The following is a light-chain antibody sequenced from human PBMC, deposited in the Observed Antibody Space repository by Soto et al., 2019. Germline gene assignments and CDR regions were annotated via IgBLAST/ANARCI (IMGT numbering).Light chain of an antibody. Sequence: QSALTQPPSASGSPGQSVTISCTGTSSDVGAYNYVSWYQQHPGKAPKLIIYEVSRRPSGVPDRFSGSKSGNTASLTISGLQAEDEADYYCSSYTSRSTLVFATGTQLTVL. J-gene: IGLJ1*01. CDR2: EVS. V-gene: IGLV2-8*01. CDR1: SSDVGAYNY. CDR3: SSYTSRSTLV.